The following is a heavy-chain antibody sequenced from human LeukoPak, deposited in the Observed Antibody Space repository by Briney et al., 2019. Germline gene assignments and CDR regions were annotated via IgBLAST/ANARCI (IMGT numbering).Heavy chain of an antibody. D-gene: IGHD1-1*01. Sequence: SETLSLTCAVYGGSFSGYYWSWIRQPPGKGLEWIGEINHSGSTNYNPSLKSRVTISVDTSKNQFSLKLSSVTAADTAVYYCARDLGRVEWFDPWGQGTLVTVSS. CDR1: GGSFSGYY. J-gene: IGHJ5*02. CDR2: INHSGST. CDR3: ARDLGRVEWFDP. V-gene: IGHV4-34*01.